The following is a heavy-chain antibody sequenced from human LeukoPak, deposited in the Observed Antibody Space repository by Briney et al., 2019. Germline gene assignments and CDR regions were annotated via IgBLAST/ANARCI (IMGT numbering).Heavy chain of an antibody. J-gene: IGHJ5*02. CDR3: ARAGAGCDGGDCYYDH. V-gene: IGHV1-69*05. D-gene: IGHD2-21*02. CDR2: IIPIFGTA. Sequence: ASVKVSCKAYGGTFSSYAISWVRQAPGQVLEWMGGIIPIFGTANYAQKFQGRVTITTDESTSTAYMELSSLRSEDTAVYYCARAGAGCDGGDCYYDHWGQGTLVTVSS. CDR1: GGTFSSYA.